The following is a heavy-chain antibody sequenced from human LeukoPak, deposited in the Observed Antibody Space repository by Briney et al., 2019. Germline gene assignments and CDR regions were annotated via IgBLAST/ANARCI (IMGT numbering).Heavy chain of an antibody. V-gene: IGHV3-53*01. CDR2: IYSGGST. CDR1: GFTVSSKY. Sequence: PGGSLRLSCAASGFTVSSKYMSWVRQAPGKGLEWVSVIYSGGSTYYADSVKGRFTISRDNSKNTLYLQMNSLKAEDTAVYYCARERVYSDGSGYKTAEYFQHWGQGTLVTVSS. D-gene: IGHD3-22*01. J-gene: IGHJ1*01. CDR3: ARERVYSDGSGYKTAEYFQH.